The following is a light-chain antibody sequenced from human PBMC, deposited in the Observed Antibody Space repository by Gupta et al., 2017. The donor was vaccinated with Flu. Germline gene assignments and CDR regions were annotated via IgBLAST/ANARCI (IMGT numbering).Light chain of an antibody. Sequence: TSSEVGGYNYVSWYQQHPGKAPKLMIYDVSKRPSGVPDRFSGSKSSNTAPLTISGLQAEDEADYYCCSYAGSYTLVFGGGTKLTVL. J-gene: IGLJ2*01. CDR1: SSEVGGYNY. V-gene: IGLV2-11*01. CDR2: DVS. CDR3: CSYAGSYTLV.